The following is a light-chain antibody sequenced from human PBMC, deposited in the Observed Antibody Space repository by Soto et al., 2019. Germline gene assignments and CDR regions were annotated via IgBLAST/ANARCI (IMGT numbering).Light chain of an antibody. J-gene: IGKJ2*01. V-gene: IGKV1-5*03. CDR3: QQYNSYPYT. Sequence: EIQMTQSPSTLSASVGDRVTITCRASQSISNWLAWCQQKPGEAPKPLIYKVSSRASGVPSRFSGSGSGTEFTLTISSLQPDDFATYYCQQYNSYPYTFGQGTKVEIK. CDR1: QSISNW. CDR2: KVS.